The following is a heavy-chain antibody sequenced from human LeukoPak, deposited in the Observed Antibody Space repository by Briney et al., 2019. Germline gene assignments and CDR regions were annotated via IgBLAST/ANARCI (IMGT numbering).Heavy chain of an antibody. Sequence: PGGSLRLSCTVSGFTVSSNSMSWVRQPPGKGLEWIGEINHSGSTNYNPSLKSRVTISVDTSKNQFSLKLSSVTAADTAVYYCARAGPTWIQLWLFRSQWYFDLWGRGTLVTVSS. CDR1: GFTVSSNS. D-gene: IGHD5-18*01. CDR3: ARAGPTWIQLWLFRSQWYFDL. CDR2: INHSGST. V-gene: IGHV4-34*01. J-gene: IGHJ2*01.